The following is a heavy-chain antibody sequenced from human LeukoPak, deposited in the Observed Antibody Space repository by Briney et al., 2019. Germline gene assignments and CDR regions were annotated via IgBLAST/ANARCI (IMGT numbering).Heavy chain of an antibody. CDR2: IYSTGST. CDR3: ASKPTVIKSVYMDV. J-gene: IGHJ6*03. Sequence: PSETLSLTCGVSGYSINSGYFWGWMRHPPGKGLEWIGSIYSTGSTYYNPSLNSRVTISTDPSKNQFSLKLTSVTAADTAIYYCASKPTVIKSVYMDVWGKGTTVTVSS. D-gene: IGHD4-17*01. CDR1: GYSINSGYF. V-gene: IGHV4-38-2*01.